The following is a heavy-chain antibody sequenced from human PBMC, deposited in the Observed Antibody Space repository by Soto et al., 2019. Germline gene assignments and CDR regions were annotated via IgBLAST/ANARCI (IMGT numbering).Heavy chain of an antibody. J-gene: IGHJ4*02. CDR2: ISYDGSDK. V-gene: IGHV3-30*18. CDR1: GFTFNTFG. CDR3: AKEITGISYFDY. D-gene: IGHD1-20*01. Sequence: GGSLRLSCAASGFTFNTFGMHWVRQAPGKGLEWVAVISYDGSDKYYSDSVRGRFTISRDNSMNTLYLQMNSLRAEDTAVYYCAKEITGISYFDYWGQGTLVTVSS.